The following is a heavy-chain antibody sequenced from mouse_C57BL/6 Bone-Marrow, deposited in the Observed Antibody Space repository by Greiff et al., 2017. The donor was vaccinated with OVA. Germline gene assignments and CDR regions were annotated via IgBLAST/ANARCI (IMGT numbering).Heavy chain of an antibody. CDR3: AREGGTVGYFDV. Sequence: QVQLQQSGPELVKPGASVKISCKASGYAFSSSWMNWVKQRPGKGLEWIGRIYPGDGDTNYNGKFKGKATLTADKSSSTAYMQLSSLTSEDSAVYFCAREGGTVGYFDVWGTGTTVTVSS. D-gene: IGHD1-1*01. V-gene: IGHV1-82*01. J-gene: IGHJ1*03. CDR2: IYPGDGDT. CDR1: GYAFSSSW.